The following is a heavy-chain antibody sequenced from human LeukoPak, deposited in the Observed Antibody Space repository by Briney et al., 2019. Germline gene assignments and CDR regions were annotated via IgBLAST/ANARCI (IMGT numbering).Heavy chain of an antibody. J-gene: IGHJ4*02. CDR1: GGSISSYY. D-gene: IGHD1-14*01. V-gene: IGHV4-59*08. CDR3: ATHTRTNFDY. CDR2: IYYSGST. Sequence: SETLSLTCTVSGGSISSYYWSWIRQPPGKRLEWIGYIYYSGSTNYNPSLKSRVTISVDTSKNQFSLKLSSVTAADTAVYYCATHTRTNFDYWGQGTLVTVSS.